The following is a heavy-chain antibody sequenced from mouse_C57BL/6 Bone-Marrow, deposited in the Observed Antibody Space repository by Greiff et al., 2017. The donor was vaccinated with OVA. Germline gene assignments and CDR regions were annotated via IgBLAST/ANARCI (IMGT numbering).Heavy chain of an antibody. CDR1: GYTFTSYG. Sequence: QVHVKQSGAELARPGASVKLSCKASGYTFTSYGISWVKQRTGQGLEWIGEIYPRSGNTYYNEKFKGKATLTADKSSSTAYMELRSLTSEDSAVYFCARGGPITRGGYWGQGTSVTVSS. CDR3: ARGGPITRGGY. J-gene: IGHJ4*01. CDR2: IYPRSGNT. D-gene: IGHD2-4*01. V-gene: IGHV1-81*01.